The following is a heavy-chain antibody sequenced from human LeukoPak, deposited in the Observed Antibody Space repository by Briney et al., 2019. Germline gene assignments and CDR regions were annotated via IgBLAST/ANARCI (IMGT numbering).Heavy chain of an antibody. CDR1: GGTFSSYA. CDR2: IIPIFGTA. Sequence: SVKVSCKASGGTFSSYAISWVRQAPGLGLEWMGGIIPIFGTANYAQKFQGRVTITADESTSTAYMELSSLRSEDTAVYYCVIVVVVAATQWSAFDIWGQGTMVTVSS. V-gene: IGHV1-69*01. CDR3: VIVVVVAATQWSAFDI. D-gene: IGHD2-15*01. J-gene: IGHJ3*02.